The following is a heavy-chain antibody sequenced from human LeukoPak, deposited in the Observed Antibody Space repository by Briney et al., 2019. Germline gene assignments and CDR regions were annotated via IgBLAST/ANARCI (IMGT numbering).Heavy chain of an antibody. J-gene: IGHJ4*02. V-gene: IGHV3-48*03. CDR3: ARETYYYDSSGYLFDY. CDR2: ISSSGSTI. Sequence: PGGSLRLSCAASGFTFSSYEMNWVRQTPGKGLEWVSYISSSGSTIYYADSVKGRFTISGDNAKNSLYLQMNSLRAEDTAVYYCARETYYYDSSGYLFDYWGQGTLVTVSS. CDR1: GFTFSSYE. D-gene: IGHD3-22*01.